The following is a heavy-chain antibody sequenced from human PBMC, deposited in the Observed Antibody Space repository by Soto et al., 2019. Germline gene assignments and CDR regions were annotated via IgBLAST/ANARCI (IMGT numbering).Heavy chain of an antibody. Sequence: SETLSLTCAFSVGSISSSNWWSWVRQPPGKGLEWIGEIYHSGSTNYNPSLKSRVTISVDKSKNQFSLKLSSVTAADTAVYYCAGGNYDFWSGFSWGQGTLVTVSS. CDR2: IYHSGST. CDR1: VGSISSSNW. J-gene: IGHJ4*02. CDR3: AGGNYDFWSGFS. V-gene: IGHV4-4*02. D-gene: IGHD3-3*01.